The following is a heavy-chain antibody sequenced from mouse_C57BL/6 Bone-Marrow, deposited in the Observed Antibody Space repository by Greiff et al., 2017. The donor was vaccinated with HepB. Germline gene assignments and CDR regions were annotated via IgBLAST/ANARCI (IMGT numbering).Heavy chain of an antibody. CDR2: ISNGGGST. D-gene: IGHD2-4*01. CDR3: ARGLVPFAY. Sequence: EVQGVESGGGLVQPGGSLKLSCAASGFTFSDYYMYWVRQTPEKRLEWVAYISNGGGSTYYPDTVKGRFTISRDNAKNTLYLQMSRLKSEDTAMYYCARGLVPFAYWGQGTLVTVSA. CDR1: GFTFSDYY. V-gene: IGHV5-12*01. J-gene: IGHJ3*01.